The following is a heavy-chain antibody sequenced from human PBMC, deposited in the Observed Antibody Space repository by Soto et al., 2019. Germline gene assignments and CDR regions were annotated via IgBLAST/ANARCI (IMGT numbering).Heavy chain of an antibody. Sequence: ASVKVSCKASGYTFTGYDMNWVRQAPGQGLEWMGWINPNNGGTNYAQKVQGWVTMTKDTSISTAYMELRRLRSDDTAAYYCGSAPGAQMRYWFDPCGQGTLVTVTS. CDR3: GSAPGAQMRYWFDP. D-gene: IGHD3-10*01. CDR2: INPNNGGT. CDR1: GYTFTGYD. V-gene: IGHV1-2*04. J-gene: IGHJ5*02.